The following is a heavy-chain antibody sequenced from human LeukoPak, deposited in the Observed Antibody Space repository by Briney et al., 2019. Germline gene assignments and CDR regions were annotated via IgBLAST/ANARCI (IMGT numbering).Heavy chain of an antibody. CDR3: ARVHSSGPGTY. CDR1: GFTFSSYS. J-gene: IGHJ4*02. CDR2: ISSSSSYI. V-gene: IGHV3-21*01. Sequence: GGSLRLSRAASGFTFSSYSMNWVRQAPGKGLEWVSSISSSSSYIYYADSVKGRFTISRDNAKNSLYLQMNSLRAEDTAVYYCARVHSSGPGTYWGQGTLVTVSS. D-gene: IGHD6-19*01.